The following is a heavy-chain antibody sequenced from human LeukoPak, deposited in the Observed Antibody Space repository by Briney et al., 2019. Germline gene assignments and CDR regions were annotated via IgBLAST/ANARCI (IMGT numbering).Heavy chain of an antibody. CDR3: ASVLGGHAFDI. J-gene: IGHJ3*02. Sequence: SETLSLTCTVSGGSISSSSYYWGWVRQPPGKGLEWIGSMYYSGSTYYNPSLKSRVIISVDTSKNQFSLKLSSVAAADTAMYYCASVLGGHAFDIWGQGTMVTVSS. CDR1: GGSISSSSYY. V-gene: IGHV4-39*07. CDR2: MYYSGST. D-gene: IGHD3-16*01.